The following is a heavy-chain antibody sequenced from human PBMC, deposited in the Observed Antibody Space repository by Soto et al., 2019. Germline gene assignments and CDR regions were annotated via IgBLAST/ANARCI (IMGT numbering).Heavy chain of an antibody. CDR1: GYRFTSYW. Sequence: GESLKISCRASGYRFTSYWIAWVRQMPGKGLEWMGIIFPSDSDTRYSPSFQGQVTISADRSTSTVFLQWASLKASDTAVYFCARKDKSGYFNWFDPWGQGTLVTVSS. D-gene: IGHD3-22*01. CDR2: IFPSDSDT. V-gene: IGHV5-51*01. CDR3: ARKDKSGYFNWFDP. J-gene: IGHJ5*02.